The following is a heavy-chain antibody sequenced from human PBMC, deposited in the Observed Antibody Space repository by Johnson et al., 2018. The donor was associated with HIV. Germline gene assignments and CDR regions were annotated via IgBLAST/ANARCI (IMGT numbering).Heavy chain of an antibody. Sequence: VQLVESGGGLVQPGRSLRLSCAASGFTFDDYAMHWVRQAPGKGLEWVSGISGSGGSTYYADSVEGRFIISRDNSKNTLYLQMNRLRAEDTAVYYCARGRSSTRPSDVGACAFDIWGQGTMVTVSS. D-gene: IGHD2-2*01. V-gene: IGHV3-23*04. CDR1: GFTFDDYA. CDR2: ISGSGGST. J-gene: IGHJ3*02. CDR3: ARGRSSTRPSDVGACAFDI.